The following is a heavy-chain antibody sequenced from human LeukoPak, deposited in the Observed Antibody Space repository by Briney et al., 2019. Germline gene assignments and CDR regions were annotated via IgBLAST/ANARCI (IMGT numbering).Heavy chain of an antibody. V-gene: IGHV4-30-2*01. CDR3: ARVREEEMAPMERFFDY. J-gene: IGHJ4*02. Sequence: SQTLSLTCAVSGGSISSGGYSWSWIRQPPGKGLEWIGYIYHSGSTYYNPSLKSRVTISVDRSKNQFSLKLSSVTAADTAVYYCARVREEEMAPMERFFDYWGQGTLVTVSS. CDR1: GGSISSGGYS. D-gene: IGHD5-24*01. CDR2: IYHSGST.